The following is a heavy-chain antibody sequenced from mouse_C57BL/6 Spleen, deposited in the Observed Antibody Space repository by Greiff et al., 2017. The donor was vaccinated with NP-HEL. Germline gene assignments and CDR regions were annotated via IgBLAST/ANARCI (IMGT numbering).Heavy chain of an antibody. CDR1: GYTFTSYW. CDR2: INPSSGYP. D-gene: IGHD1-1*01. CDR3: AREEALTTVVASFDY. V-gene: IGHV1-7*01. J-gene: IGHJ2*01. Sequence: QVQLKESGAELAKPGASVKLSCKASGYTFTSYWMHWVKQRPGQGLEWIGYINPSSGYPKYNQKFKDKATLTADKSSSTAYMQLSSLTYEDSAVYYCAREEALTTVVASFDYWGQGTTLTVSS.